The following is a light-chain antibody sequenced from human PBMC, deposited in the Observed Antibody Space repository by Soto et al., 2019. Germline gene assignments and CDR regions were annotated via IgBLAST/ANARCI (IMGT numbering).Light chain of an antibody. V-gene: IGKV1-5*01. CDR3: QQSDTYPLT. J-gene: IGKJ5*01. CDR1: QSIGTW. CDR2: DAS. Sequence: DIQMTQSPSSLSASVGDRVTITCRASQSIGTWLAWYQHRPGKAPSLLIYDASTLRSGVPSRFSGSGSGTEFTLTISSLQADDFATYYCQQSDTYPLTFGQGTRLENK.